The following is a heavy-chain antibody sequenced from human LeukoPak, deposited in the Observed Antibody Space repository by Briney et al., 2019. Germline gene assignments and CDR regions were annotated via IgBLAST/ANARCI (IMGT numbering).Heavy chain of an antibody. V-gene: IGHV4-4*09. Sequence: SEXLSLTCTXSGXXISSYYWSWIRQPPGKGLEWIGYMYSSGSTNYNPSLERRVTISVNTSKKQISLKMRSVTAADTAVYYCARNDILTGYYMGAFDYWDQGTLVTVSS. CDR1: GXXISSYY. CDR2: MYSSGST. J-gene: IGHJ4*02. CDR3: ARNDILTGYYMGAFDY. D-gene: IGHD3-9*01.